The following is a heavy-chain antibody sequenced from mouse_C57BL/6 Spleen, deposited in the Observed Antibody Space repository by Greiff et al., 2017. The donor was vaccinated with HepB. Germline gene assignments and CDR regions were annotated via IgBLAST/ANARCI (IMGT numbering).Heavy chain of an antibody. D-gene: IGHD2-2*01. Sequence: VQLQQPGAELVKPGASVKLSCKASGYTFTSYWMHWVKQRPGRGLEWIGRIDPNSGGTKYNEKFKSKATLTVDKPSSTAYMQLSSLTSEDSAVYYCAREAATMVTTRYFDVWGTGTTVTVSS. V-gene: IGHV1-72*01. CDR3: AREAATMVTTRYFDV. CDR2: IDPNSGGT. CDR1: GYTFTSYW. J-gene: IGHJ1*03.